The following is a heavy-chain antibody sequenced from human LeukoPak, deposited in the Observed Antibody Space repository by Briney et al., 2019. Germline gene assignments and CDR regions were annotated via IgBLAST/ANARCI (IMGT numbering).Heavy chain of an antibody. CDR3: ATTSGTSPIDS. J-gene: IGHJ4*02. CDR2: IHYSRGT. V-gene: IGHV4-59*01. CDR1: GGSISSYY. Sequence: SETLSLTCTVSGGSISSYYWTWIRQPPGKGLEWIGYIHYSRGTNYNPSLTSRVTMSVDTSKNQFSLKLSSVTAADTAVYYCATTSGTSPIDSWGQGTLVTVSS.